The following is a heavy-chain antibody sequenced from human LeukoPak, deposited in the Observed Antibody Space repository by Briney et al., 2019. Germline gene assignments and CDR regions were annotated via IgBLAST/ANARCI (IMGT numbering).Heavy chain of an antibody. CDR1: GGSISSSSFY. D-gene: IGHD2-2*01. CDR3: ARDASEDAFDI. CDR2: ISYSGTT. V-gene: IGHV4-39*07. J-gene: IGHJ3*02. Sequence: PSETLSLTCTVSGGSISSSSFYWGWIRQPPGKGLEWIGTISYSGTTYYNPSLKSRMTMSVGPSKNQFSLKLSSVTAADTAVYYCARDASEDAFDIWGQGTMVTVSS.